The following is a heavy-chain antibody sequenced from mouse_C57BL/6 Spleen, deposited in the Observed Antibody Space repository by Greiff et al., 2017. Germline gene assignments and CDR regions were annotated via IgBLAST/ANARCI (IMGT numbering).Heavy chain of an antibody. CDR1: GYTFTDYY. CDR2: IYPGSGNT. J-gene: IGHJ3*01. Sequence: VKLMESGAELVRPGASVKLSCKASGYTFTDYYINWVKQRPGQGLEWIARIYPGSGNTYYNEKFKGKATLTAEKSSSTAYMQLSSLTSEDSAVYFCARHGDGYAWFAYWGQGTLVTVSA. V-gene: IGHV1-76*01. CDR3: ARHGDGYAWFAY. D-gene: IGHD2-2*01.